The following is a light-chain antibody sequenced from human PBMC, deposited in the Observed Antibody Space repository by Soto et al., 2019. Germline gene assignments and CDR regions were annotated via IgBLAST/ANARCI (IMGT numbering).Light chain of an antibody. Sequence: QSVLTQPASVSGSPGQSITISCTGTSSDVGNYNLVSWYQQHPGKAPKLMVYEVTKRPSGVSNRFSGSKSGNTASLTISGLQAEDEADYYCCSYGGRLWVFGGGTKLTVL. CDR3: CSYGGRLWV. V-gene: IGLV2-23*02. CDR1: SSDVGNYNL. CDR2: EVT. J-gene: IGLJ3*02.